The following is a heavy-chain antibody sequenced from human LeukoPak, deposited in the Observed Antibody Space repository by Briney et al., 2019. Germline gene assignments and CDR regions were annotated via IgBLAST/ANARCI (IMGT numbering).Heavy chain of an antibody. CDR1: GFRFSNYG. CDR3: ARGISNWGNLDH. D-gene: IGHD7-27*01. Sequence: GGSLRLSCTTSGFRFSNYGLYWVRQAPGKGLDWVAFSRHDLDSIYYADSVKGRFTMSRDNSQNTVYLLMNSLRPDDTAVYYCARGISNWGNLDHWGQGTLVTVSS. J-gene: IGHJ4*02. V-gene: IGHV3-30*02. CDR2: SRHDLDSI.